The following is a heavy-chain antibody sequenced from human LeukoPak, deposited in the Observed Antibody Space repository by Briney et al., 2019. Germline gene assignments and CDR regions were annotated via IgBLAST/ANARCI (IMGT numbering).Heavy chain of an antibody. J-gene: IGHJ4*02. CDR2: IYSGGST. V-gene: IGHV3-53*01. CDR1: GFTVSSNY. Sequence: QPGGSLRLSCAASGFTVSSNYMSWVRQAPGKGLEWVSVIYSGGSTYYADSVKGRFTISRDNSKNTLYLQMNSLRAEDTAVYYCXXENRGYSYGYIDYWGQGTLVTVSS. CDR3: XXENRGYSYGYIDY. D-gene: IGHD5-18*01.